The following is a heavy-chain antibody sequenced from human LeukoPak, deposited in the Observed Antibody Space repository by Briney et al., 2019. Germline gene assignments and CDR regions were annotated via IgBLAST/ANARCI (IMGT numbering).Heavy chain of an antibody. Sequence: SETLSLTCTVSGGSISSSSYYWGWIRQPPGKGLEWIGSIYYSGSTYYNPSLKSRVTISVDTSKNQFSLKLSSVTAADTAVYYCVREIENIYYFDYWGQGALVTVSS. CDR3: VREIENIYYFDY. CDR2: IYYSGST. J-gene: IGHJ4*02. V-gene: IGHV4-39*02. D-gene: IGHD2/OR15-2a*01. CDR1: GGSISSSSYY.